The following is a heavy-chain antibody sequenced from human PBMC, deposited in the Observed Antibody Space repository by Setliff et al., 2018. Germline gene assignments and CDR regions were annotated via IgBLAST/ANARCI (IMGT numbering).Heavy chain of an antibody. V-gene: IGHV4-59*08. Sequence: ETLSLTCTVSGGSISTYYWSWIRQPPGKGLEFIGYVYYSGLTNYDPSLKSRVTMSVDSSKNQLSLNLRSVTAADTAVYYCARAISGWYSAHYYYMDVWGKGTTVTVSS. D-gene: IGHD6-19*01. J-gene: IGHJ6*03. CDR3: ARAISGWYSAHYYYMDV. CDR1: GGSISTYY. CDR2: VYYSGLT.